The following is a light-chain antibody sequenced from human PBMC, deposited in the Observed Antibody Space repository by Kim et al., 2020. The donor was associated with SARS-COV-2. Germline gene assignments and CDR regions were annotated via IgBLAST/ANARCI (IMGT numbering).Light chain of an antibody. Sequence: QSVLTQPPSVSGAPGQRVTISCTGSSSNIGGGLDVQWYQQVPGTAPKLLVDGKNNRPSGVPDRFSASMSGTAPSLAITGLQPEDEADYFCQSYDTSLRGWVFGGGTQLTVL. CDR2: GKN. J-gene: IGLJ3*02. CDR3: QSYDTSLRGWV. CDR1: SSNIGGGLD. V-gene: IGLV1-40*01.